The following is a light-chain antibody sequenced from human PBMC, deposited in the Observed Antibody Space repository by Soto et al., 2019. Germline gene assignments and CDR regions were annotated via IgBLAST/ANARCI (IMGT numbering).Light chain of an antibody. Sequence: YELTQPPSVSVAPGQTARITCGGNRIGSKSVHWFQQKPVQAPVLVIYEASESPSGIPERFSGSSSGTTVTLTISGVQAEDEADYYCQSADSSGTYVFGTGTKVTVL. J-gene: IGLJ1*01. CDR2: EAS. CDR3: QSADSSGTYV. CDR1: RIGSKS. V-gene: IGLV3-25*02.